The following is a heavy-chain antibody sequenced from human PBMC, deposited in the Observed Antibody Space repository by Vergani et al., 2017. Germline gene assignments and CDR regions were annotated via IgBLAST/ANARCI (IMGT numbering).Heavy chain of an antibody. CDR2: ISSSSSYI. V-gene: IGHV3-21*01. J-gene: IGHJ4*02. CDR3: ARDLGSTSWATGY. CDR1: GFTFSSYS. D-gene: IGHD2-2*01. Sequence: EVQLVESGGGVVQPGGSLRLSCAASGFTFSSYSMNWVRQAPGKGLEWVSSISSSSSYIYYADSVKGRFTISRDNAKNSLYLQMNSLRAEDTAVYYCARDLGSTSWATGYWGQGTLVTVSS.